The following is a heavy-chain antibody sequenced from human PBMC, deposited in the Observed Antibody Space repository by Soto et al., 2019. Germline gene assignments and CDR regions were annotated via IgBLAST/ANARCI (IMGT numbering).Heavy chain of an antibody. Sequence: SETLSLTCTVSGGSISSGGYYWSWIRQHPGKGLEWIGYIYYSGRTYYNPSLKSRVTISVDTSKNQFSLKLSSVTAADTAVYYCARHNYDSSGTAVDVRGQGTTVTVSS. D-gene: IGHD3-22*01. CDR2: IYYSGRT. CDR3: ARHNYDSSGTAVDV. V-gene: IGHV4-31*03. CDR1: GGSISSGGYY. J-gene: IGHJ6*02.